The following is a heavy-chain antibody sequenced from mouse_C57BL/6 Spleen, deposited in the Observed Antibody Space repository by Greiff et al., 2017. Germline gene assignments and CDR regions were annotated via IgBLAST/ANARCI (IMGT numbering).Heavy chain of an antibody. CDR2: IDPSDSYT. CDR1: GYTFTSYW. J-gene: IGHJ4*01. V-gene: IGHV1-59*01. CDR3: ARSCTTVVATEAMDY. Sequence: QVQLQQPGAELVRPGTSVKLSCKASGYTFTSYWMHWVKQRPGQGLEWIGVIDPSDSYTNYNQQFKGKATLTVDTSSSTAYMQLSSLTSEDSAVYYCARSCTTVVATEAMDYWGQGTSVTVSS. D-gene: IGHD1-1*01.